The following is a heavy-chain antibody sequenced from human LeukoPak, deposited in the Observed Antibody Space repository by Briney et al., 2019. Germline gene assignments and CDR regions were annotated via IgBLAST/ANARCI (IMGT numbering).Heavy chain of an antibody. J-gene: IGHJ4*02. D-gene: IGHD3-10*01. CDR2: ISSSGTPI. Sequence: PGGSLRLSCAASGFTFSSHEMNWVRQAPGKGLEWVSYISSSGTPIYYADSVRGRFTVSRDNAKNSLYLQMNSLRAEDTAVYYCARDYYGSGMVDYWGQGALVTVSS. V-gene: IGHV3-48*03. CDR1: GFTFSSHE. CDR3: ARDYYGSGMVDY.